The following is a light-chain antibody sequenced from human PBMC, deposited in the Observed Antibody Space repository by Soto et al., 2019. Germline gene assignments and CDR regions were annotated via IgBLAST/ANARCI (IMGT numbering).Light chain of an antibody. CDR3: QHYNSYSRT. Sequence: LQLTHSPSTLSASFVHRVPLTFRASDNIDTWVAWYQQKPGEAPKLLIYKASKLENGDPSRFAGFGSGAEFTLSIASLQPDDSATYYCQHYNSYSRTFGQGTKVDI. J-gene: IGKJ1*01. V-gene: IGKV1-5*03. CDR1: DNIDTW. CDR2: KAS.